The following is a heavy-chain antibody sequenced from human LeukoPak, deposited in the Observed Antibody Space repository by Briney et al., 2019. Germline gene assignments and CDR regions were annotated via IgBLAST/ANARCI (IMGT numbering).Heavy chain of an antibody. CDR3: AREAIYYDSSSSEFDY. V-gene: IGHV3-33*01. J-gene: IGHJ4*02. CDR1: GFSFSRYG. CDR2: IWYNGSNK. D-gene: IGHD3-22*01. Sequence: GKSLRLSCAASGFSFSRYGMHWVRQAPGKGLEWVALIWYNGSNKFYADSVKGRFTISRDNSKNTLYLQMNSLRAEDTAVYYCAREAIYYDSSSSEFDYWGQGILVTVSS.